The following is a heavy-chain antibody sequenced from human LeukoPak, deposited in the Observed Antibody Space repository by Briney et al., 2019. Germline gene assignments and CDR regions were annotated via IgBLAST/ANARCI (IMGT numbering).Heavy chain of an antibody. CDR3: ARDKESSGWYLTPYYYGMDV. Sequence: WGAPRLPLAAPGFTFSDYYMTLIRQAPGKGVGGVLYIWSSRTYTHYADSVKGRFTISRDNAKNSLYLQMNSLRAEDTAVYYCARDKESSGWYLTPYYYGMDVWGKGTTVTVSS. CDR1: GFTFSDYY. J-gene: IGHJ6*04. CDR2: IWSSRTYT. D-gene: IGHD6-13*01. V-gene: IGHV3-11*06.